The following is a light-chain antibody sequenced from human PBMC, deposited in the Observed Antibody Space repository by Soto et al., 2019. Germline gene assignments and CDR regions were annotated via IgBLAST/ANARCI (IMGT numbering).Light chain of an antibody. Sequence: AIRMTQSPSSLSASTGERVTITCRASQGISSYLAWYQQTPGKAPKLLIYAASTLQSGVPSRFSGSGSRTDFALAICCLLYEDLATYYCRQYYSYPLTFGGGTKVDSK. V-gene: IGKV1-8*01. CDR3: RQYYSYPLT. CDR2: AAS. J-gene: IGKJ4*01. CDR1: QGISSY.